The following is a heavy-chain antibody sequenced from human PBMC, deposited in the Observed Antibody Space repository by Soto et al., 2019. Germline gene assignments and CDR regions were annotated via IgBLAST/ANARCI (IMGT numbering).Heavy chain of an antibody. CDR3: AKVPYYDSSGYHDY. V-gene: IGHV3-23*01. CDR2: ISGSGGST. Sequence: GGSLRLSCAASGFTFSSYAMSWVHQAPGKGLEWVSAISGSGGSTYYADSVKGRFTISRDNSKNTLYLQMNSLRAEDTAVYYCAKVPYYDSSGYHDYWGQGTLVTVSS. CDR1: GFTFSSYA. D-gene: IGHD3-22*01. J-gene: IGHJ4*02.